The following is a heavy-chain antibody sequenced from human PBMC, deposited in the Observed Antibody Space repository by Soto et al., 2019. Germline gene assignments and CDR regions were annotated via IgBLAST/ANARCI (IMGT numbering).Heavy chain of an antibody. J-gene: IGHJ3*02. CDR3: PRRKEYGDYVHAFDI. V-gene: IGHV4-39*01. CDR2: IYYSGST. D-gene: IGHD4-17*01. Sequence: PSETLSLTCTVSGGSISSSSYYWGWIRQPPGKGLEWIGSIYYSGSTYYNPSLKSRVTISVDTSKNQFSLKLSSVTAADTAVYYCPRRKEYGDYVHAFDIWGQGTMVTVSS. CDR1: GGSISSSSYY.